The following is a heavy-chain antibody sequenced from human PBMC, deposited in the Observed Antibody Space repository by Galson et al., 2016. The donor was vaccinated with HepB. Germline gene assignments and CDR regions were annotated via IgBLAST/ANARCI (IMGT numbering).Heavy chain of an antibody. Sequence: SLRLSCAASGFTFNTYAMSWVRQAPGKGLEWVSTLSASGGATYYSDSVKGRFTISRDNSKNTLYLQMNSLRDEDTAVYYCAKEPAPVGSYGVYYYYGMDVWGQGTTATVSS. D-gene: IGHD1-26*01. CDR1: GFTFNTYA. J-gene: IGHJ6*02. CDR3: AKEPAPVGSYGVYYYYGMDV. CDR2: LSASGGAT. V-gene: IGHV3-23*01.